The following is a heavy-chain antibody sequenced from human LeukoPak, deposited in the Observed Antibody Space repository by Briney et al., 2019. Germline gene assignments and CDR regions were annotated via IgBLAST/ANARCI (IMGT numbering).Heavy chain of an antibody. D-gene: IGHD3-22*01. J-gene: IGHJ4*01. CDR1: GGSIRSYY. CDR2: IYYSGST. V-gene: IGHV4-59*08. CDR3: ATLQSSGYDYSDY. Sequence: SETLSLTCTVSGGSIRSYYWSWIRQPPGKGLEWIGYIYYSGSTDYNPSLKSRVTMSVDTSKNQVSLKLSSVTAADTAVYYCATLQSSGYDYSDYWGQESWSPSPQ.